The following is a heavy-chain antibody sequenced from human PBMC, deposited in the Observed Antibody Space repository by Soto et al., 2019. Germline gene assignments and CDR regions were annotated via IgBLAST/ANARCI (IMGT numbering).Heavy chain of an antibody. CDR2: INSDGNVS. D-gene: IGHD2-15*01. CDR3: ARGDCVGGTCYSLAGSFYYYMDV. J-gene: IGHJ6*03. V-gene: IGHV3-74*01. CDR1: GFTFSNYW. Sequence: EVQLVESGGGLVQPGGSLRLSCAASGFTFSNYWMYWVRQAPGKGLVWVSRINSDGNVSSYADSVKGRLTISRDNVKNALYLQMGSLRAEDTAVYYCARGDCVGGTCYSLAGSFYYYMDVWGKGTTVTVFS.